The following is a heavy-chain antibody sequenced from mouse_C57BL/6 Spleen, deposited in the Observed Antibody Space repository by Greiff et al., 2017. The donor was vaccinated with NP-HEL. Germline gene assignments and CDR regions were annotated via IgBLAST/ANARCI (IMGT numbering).Heavy chain of an antibody. Sequence: VQLQQSGPELVKPGASVKISCKASCYSFTGYYMNWVKQSPEKSLEWIGEINPSTGGTTYNQKFKAKATLTVDKSSSTAYMQLKSLTSEDSAVYYCARVNYDYLDYWGQGTTLTVSS. J-gene: IGHJ2*01. CDR1: CYSFTGYY. V-gene: IGHV1-42*01. D-gene: IGHD2-4*01. CDR3: ARVNYDYLDY. CDR2: INPSTGGT.